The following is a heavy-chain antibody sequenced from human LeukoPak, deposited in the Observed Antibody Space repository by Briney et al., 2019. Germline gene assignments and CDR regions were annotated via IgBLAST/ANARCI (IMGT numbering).Heavy chain of an antibody. V-gene: IGHV4-61*01. CDR2: IYYSGST. CDR1: GGSVSSGNYY. CDR3: AGHRAGRLGYSSGWLDY. Sequence: KSSETLSLTCTVSGGSVSSGNYYWSWIRQPPGKGLEWIGYIYYSGSTNYNPSLKSRVTISVDTSKNQFSLKLSSVTAADTAVYYCAGHRAGRLGYSSGWLDYWGQGTLVTVSS. D-gene: IGHD6-19*01. J-gene: IGHJ4*02.